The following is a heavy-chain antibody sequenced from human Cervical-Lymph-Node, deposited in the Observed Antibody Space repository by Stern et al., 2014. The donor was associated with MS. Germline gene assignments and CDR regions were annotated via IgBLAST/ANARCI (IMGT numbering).Heavy chain of an antibody. J-gene: IGHJ3*02. CDR2: INPSGGFK. Sequence: VQLVQSGAEVKKPGASVKVSCKASEYTFTYFFMHWVRQAPGQGLDWMGVINPSGGFKTYAQKVQGRVPTTRDTSQKKVYMELPSLTSEDTAVYYCASARNTAFDIWGQGTVVTVSS. CDR1: EYTFTYFF. CDR3: ASARNTAFDI. V-gene: IGHV1-46*03.